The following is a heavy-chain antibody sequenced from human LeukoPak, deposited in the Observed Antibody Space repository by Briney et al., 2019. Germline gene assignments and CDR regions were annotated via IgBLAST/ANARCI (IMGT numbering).Heavy chain of an antibody. CDR2: IDTSGSYI. Sequence: GGSLRLSCAASGFTFSGYSMNWVRQAPGKGLEWVSSIDTSGSYIYHADSVKGRFTISRDNAKNSLYLQMNSLRAEDTAVYYCASERGTLVFDYWGQGTLVTVSS. D-gene: IGHD6-13*01. CDR3: ASERGTLVFDY. J-gene: IGHJ4*02. CDR1: GFTFSGYS. V-gene: IGHV3-21*01.